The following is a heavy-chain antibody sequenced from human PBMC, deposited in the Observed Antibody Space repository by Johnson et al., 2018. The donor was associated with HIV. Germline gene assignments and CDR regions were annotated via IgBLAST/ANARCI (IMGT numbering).Heavy chain of an antibody. D-gene: IGHD6-13*01. V-gene: IGHV3-33*03. CDR1: GFTFSNYG. CDR3: AKDVGYRSFGHGFDI. J-gene: IGHJ3*02. CDR2: IWYDGSEK. Sequence: QVQLVESGGGVVQPGRSLRLSCAASGFTFSNYGMHWVRQAPGKGLEWVAVIWYDGSEKYYVDSVKGRITISRDNSKNSLDLQMNSLRVEDIALYYCAKDVGYRSFGHGFDIWGQGTMVTVSS.